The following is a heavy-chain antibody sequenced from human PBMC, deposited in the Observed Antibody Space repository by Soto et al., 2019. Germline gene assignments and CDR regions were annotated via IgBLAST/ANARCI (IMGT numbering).Heavy chain of an antibody. CDR3: AQSSGWYGGSKIEN. D-gene: IGHD6-19*01. J-gene: IGHJ4*02. V-gene: IGHV2-5*02. CDR1: GFSLTTGGVG. Sequence: ESGPTLVNPTQTLTLTCTFSGFSLTTGGVGVAWIRQPPGKALEWLALIYWDDGKRYSPSLKTRLTITKDTSKKQVVLTMTNMDPVDTATYYCAQSSGWYGGSKIENWGQGTLVTVSS. CDR2: IYWDDGK.